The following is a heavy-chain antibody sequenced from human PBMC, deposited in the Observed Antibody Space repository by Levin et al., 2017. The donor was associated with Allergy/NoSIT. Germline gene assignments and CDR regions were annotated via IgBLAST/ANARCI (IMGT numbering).Heavy chain of an antibody. J-gene: IGHJ4*02. CDR3: ARDQGGEAYFDY. CDR1: GGSISSYY. Sequence: SETLSLTCTVSGGSISSYYWNWIRQPPGKGLEWIGYIYYSGSTNYNPSLKSRVTISVDTSKNQFSLKLSSVTAADTAVYYCARDQGGEAYFDYWGQGTLVTVSS. D-gene: IGHD7-27*01. V-gene: IGHV4-59*01. CDR2: IYYSGST.